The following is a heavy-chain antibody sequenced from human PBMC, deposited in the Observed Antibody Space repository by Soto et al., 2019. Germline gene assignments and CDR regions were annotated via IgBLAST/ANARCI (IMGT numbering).Heavy chain of an antibody. CDR1: GGSFSGYY. J-gene: IGHJ6*02. CDR2: INHSGGT. Sequence: SETLSLTCAVYGGSFSGYYWGWIRQPPGKGLEWIGEINHSGGTNYNPSLKSRVTVAVDTSKNQIALKLSSVTAADTAVYYCARGQVLRFLEWTYPHDYYGMDVWGQGTTVTVSS. D-gene: IGHD3-3*01. V-gene: IGHV4-34*01. CDR3: ARGQVLRFLEWTYPHDYYGMDV.